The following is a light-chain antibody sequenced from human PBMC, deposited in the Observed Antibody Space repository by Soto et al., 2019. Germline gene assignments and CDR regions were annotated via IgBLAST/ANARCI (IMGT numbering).Light chain of an antibody. J-gene: IGKJ5*01. V-gene: IGKV3-15*01. CDR3: QQYDNWPIT. CDR1: QSININ. Sequence: EIGMTQSPATLSVSPVERATLSCRASQSININLAWYQQKPGQAPRLLIYGASTRATGLPARFSGSGSGTEFTLIISCLQSEDSAVYYCQQYDNWPITFGQGTRLEIK. CDR2: GAS.